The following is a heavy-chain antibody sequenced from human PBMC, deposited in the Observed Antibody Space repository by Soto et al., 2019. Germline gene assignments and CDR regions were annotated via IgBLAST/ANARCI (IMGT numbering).Heavy chain of an antibody. CDR3: ARMATFGSLNRFDP. D-gene: IGHD3-16*01. Sequence: ASVEVSCKASGYSCTNNDVTWVLQATGQGLEWMGWMNPGSGDTGYAQKFQGRVTMTRDISIATAYMELSSLRSDDTAIYYRARMATFGSLNRFDPWRQGTLVTVSS. V-gene: IGHV1-8*01. CDR1: GYSCTNND. J-gene: IGHJ5*02. CDR2: MNPGSGDT.